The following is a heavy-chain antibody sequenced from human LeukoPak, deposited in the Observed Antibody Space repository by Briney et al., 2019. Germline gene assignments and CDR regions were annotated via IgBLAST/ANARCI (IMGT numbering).Heavy chain of an antibody. Sequence: GGSLRLSCSASGFTFSRYAMHWVRQAPGKGLEWVAVISYDGSNEDYADSVKGRFTISRDNSMHMVYLQMNSLRAEDTGVYYCARDSWGVVMITMYNWFDPWGQGTLVTVSS. V-gene: IGHV3-30-3*01. CDR3: ARDSWGVVMITMYNWFDP. CDR1: GFTFSRYA. CDR2: ISYDGSNE. D-gene: IGHD3-16*01. J-gene: IGHJ5*02.